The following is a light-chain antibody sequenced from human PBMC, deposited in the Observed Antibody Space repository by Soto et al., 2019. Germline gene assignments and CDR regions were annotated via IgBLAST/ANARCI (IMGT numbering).Light chain of an antibody. CDR1: RSNIGTNT. CDR2: SNN. Sequence: QSVVTQPPSASGTPGQRVTISCSGSRSNIGTNTVTWYQQLPGTAPKLLILSNNQRPSEVPDRFSGSKSGTSASLAISGLQSEDEADYYCAAWDDSLDGPVFGGGTKVTVL. J-gene: IGLJ2*01. CDR3: AAWDDSLDGPV. V-gene: IGLV1-44*01.